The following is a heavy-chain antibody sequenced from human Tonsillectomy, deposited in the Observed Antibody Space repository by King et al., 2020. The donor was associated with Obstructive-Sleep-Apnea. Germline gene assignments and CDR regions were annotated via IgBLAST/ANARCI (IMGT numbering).Heavy chain of an antibody. CDR1: GFTFEDYA. V-gene: IGHV3-43D*03. D-gene: IGHD3-10*01. J-gene: IGHJ6*02. CDR2: ISWDGGSP. CDR3: AKDINYGSGSDPLGVGYGMDV. Sequence: VQLVESGGVVIQPGGSLRLSCAASGFTFEDYAMHWVRQAPGKGLEWVSLISWDGGSPYYADSVKGRFTISRDNSKNSLYLQMNSLRVEDTALYYCAKDINYGSGSDPLGVGYGMDVWGQGTTVTVSS.